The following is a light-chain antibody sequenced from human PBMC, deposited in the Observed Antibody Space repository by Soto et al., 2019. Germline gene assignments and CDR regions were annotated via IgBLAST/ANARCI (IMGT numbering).Light chain of an antibody. CDR1: QDIGTY. CDR2: DAS. J-gene: IGKJ1*01. CDR3: QQFYNYPRT. V-gene: IGKV1-8*01. Sequence: AIRMTQSPSSFSASTGDRVSITWRATQDIGTYLAWYQQMPGKAPKLLIYDASTLQTGVPSRFSGSGSGTDFTLTISYLQSEDFGTYYCQQFYNYPRTFGQGTKVDIK.